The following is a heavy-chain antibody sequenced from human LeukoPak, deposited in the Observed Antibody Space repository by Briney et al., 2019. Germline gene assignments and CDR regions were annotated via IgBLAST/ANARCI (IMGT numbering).Heavy chain of an antibody. CDR3: FARPLDY. J-gene: IGHJ4*02. CDR1: RFTFSSYW. D-gene: IGHD6-6*01. Sequence: PGGSLRLSCVASRFTFSSYWMSWVRQAPGKGLEWLANIRQDGNERYYVDSVKGRFTISRDNAKNSLYLQMNGLRAEDTAVYYCFARPLDYRGQGTLVTVSS. V-gene: IGHV3-7*01. CDR2: IRQDGNER.